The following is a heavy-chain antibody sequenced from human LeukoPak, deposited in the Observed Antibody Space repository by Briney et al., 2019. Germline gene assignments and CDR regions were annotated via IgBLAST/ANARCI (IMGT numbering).Heavy chain of an antibody. D-gene: IGHD5-18*01. J-gene: IGHJ4*02. CDR2: IRNDGSNK. V-gene: IGHV3-30*02. CDR3: AKTDYSHGYGFFDY. CDR1: GVTFSNYGISSYG. Sequence: GGSLRLSCEASGVTFSNYGISSYGMHWVRQAPGKGLEWVAFIRNDGSNKHYADSVKGRFTISRDNSKNTLYLQMNSLRAEDTAVYYCAKTDYSHGYGFFDYWGQGTLVTVSS.